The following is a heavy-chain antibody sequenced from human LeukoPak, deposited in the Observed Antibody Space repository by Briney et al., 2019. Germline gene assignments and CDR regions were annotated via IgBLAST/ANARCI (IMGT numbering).Heavy chain of an antibody. CDR1: GYTFTDYY. CDR2: INPNSGGT. J-gene: IGHJ4*02. D-gene: IGHD6-19*01. Sequence: ASVKVSCKASGYTFTDYYMHWVRQAPGQGLEWMGWINPNSGGTNYAQNFQGRVAMTWDTSISTAYMELSRLRYDDTAMYYCARGDLAVAGTFPNDYWGQGTLVTVSS. CDR3: ARGDLAVAGTFPNDY. V-gene: IGHV1-2*02.